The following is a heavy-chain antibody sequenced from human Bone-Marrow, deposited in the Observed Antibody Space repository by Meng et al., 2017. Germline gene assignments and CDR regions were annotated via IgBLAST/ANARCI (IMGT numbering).Heavy chain of an antibody. V-gene: IGHV3-23*01. D-gene: IGHD6-19*01. Sequence: GESLKISCAASGFTFSSYEMNWVRQAPGKGLEGVSVISNTGGTIYYADSVKGRFTISRDNSKNTLYLQMNSLRAEDTAVYSCARAYSSGWYFDYWGQGTLVTVSS. CDR1: GFTFSSYE. J-gene: IGHJ4*02. CDR2: ISNTGGTI. CDR3: ARAYSSGWYFDY.